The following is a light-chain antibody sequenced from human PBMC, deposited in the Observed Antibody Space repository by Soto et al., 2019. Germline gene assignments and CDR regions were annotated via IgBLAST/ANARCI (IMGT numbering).Light chain of an antibody. Sequence: QSALTQPASVSGSPGQPITISCTGTSSDVGAYNYVSWYQLHPGKAPKLMIYEVNNRPSGVYHRFSGSKSGNTASLTFSGLQPQDEADYYCSSYASSGAVVFGGGTKLTVL. CDR2: EVN. CDR1: SSDVGAYNY. J-gene: IGLJ3*02. CDR3: SSYASSGAVV. V-gene: IGLV2-14*01.